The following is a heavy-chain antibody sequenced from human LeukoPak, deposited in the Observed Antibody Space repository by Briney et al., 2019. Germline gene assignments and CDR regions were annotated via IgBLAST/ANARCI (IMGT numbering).Heavy chain of an antibody. CDR3: AKEGPYDFWSGHASAFDI. V-gene: IGHV3-23*01. CDR1: GFTFSSYA. Sequence: PGGSLRLSCAASGFTFSSYAMNWVRQAPGKRLEWVSAISGNGGSTYYADSVKGRFTISRDNSKNTLYLQIDSLRAEDTAVYYCAKEGPYDFWSGHASAFDIWGQGTKVTVSS. CDR2: ISGNGGST. D-gene: IGHD3-3*01. J-gene: IGHJ3*02.